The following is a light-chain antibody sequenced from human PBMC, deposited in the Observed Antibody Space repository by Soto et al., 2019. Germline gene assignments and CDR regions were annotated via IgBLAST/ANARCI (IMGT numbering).Light chain of an antibody. CDR2: AAS. V-gene: IGKV1-8*01. CDR1: QVISSY. Sequence: AIRMTQSPSSLSASTGDRVTITCRASQVISSYLAWYQQKPGKAPKLLIYAASSLQSGVPSRFSGSGSGTEFTLTISSLQPDDFATYYCQQYNSDSWTFGQGTKV. J-gene: IGKJ1*01. CDR3: QQYNSDSWT.